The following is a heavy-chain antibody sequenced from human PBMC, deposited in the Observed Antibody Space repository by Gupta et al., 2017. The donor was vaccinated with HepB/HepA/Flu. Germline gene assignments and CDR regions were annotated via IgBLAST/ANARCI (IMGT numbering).Heavy chain of an antibody. J-gene: IGHJ6*03. D-gene: IGHD2-2*01. CDR2: IYTSGST. CDR1: GGSISSYY. V-gene: IGHV4-4*07. Sequence: QVQLQESGPGLVKPSETLSLTCTVSGGSISSYYWSWIRQPAGQGLEWIGRIYTSGSTNYNPSLKSRVTMSVDTSKNQFSLKLSSVTAADTAVYYCARGGGYCSSTSCSYGYYYMDVWGKGTTVTVSS. CDR3: ARGGGYCSSTSCSYGYYYMDV.